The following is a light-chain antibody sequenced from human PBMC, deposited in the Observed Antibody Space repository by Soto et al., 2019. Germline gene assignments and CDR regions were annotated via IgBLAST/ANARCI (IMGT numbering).Light chain of an antibody. V-gene: IGKV1-39*01. CDR2: AAS. J-gene: IGKJ1*01. CDR1: QSISSY. CDR3: QQYNNWPWT. Sequence: DIQMTHSPSSLSASVGDRVTITCLASQSISSYLNWYQQKPGKAPKLLIYAASSLQSGVPSRFSGSGSGTEFTLTISSLQSEDFAVYYCQQYNNWPWTFGQGTKVDIK.